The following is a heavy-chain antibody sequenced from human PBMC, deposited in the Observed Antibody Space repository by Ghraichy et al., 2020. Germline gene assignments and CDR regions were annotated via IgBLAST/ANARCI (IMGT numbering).Heavy chain of an antibody. CDR3: ARDFVAGYYYYGMDV. CDR1: GFTFSSYS. V-gene: IGHV3-21*01. J-gene: IGHJ6*02. D-gene: IGHD2-15*01. CDR2: ISSSSSYI. Sequence: LSLTCAASGFTFSSYSMNWVRQAPGKGLEWVSSISSSSSYIYYADSVKGRFTISRDNAKNSLYLQMNSLRAEDTAVYYCARDFVAGYYYYGMDVWGQGTTVTVSS.